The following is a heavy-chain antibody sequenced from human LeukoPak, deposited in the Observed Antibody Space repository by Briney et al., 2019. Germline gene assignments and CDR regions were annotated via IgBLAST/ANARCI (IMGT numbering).Heavy chain of an antibody. Sequence: GESLKISCKGSGYSFTSYWIGWVRQMPGKGLEWMGIIYPGDSDTRHSPSFQGQVTISADKSISTAYLQWSSLKASDTAMYYCATLDCSSTSCYRFGAFDIWGQGTMVTVSS. D-gene: IGHD2-2*02. CDR2: IYPGDSDT. V-gene: IGHV5-51*01. J-gene: IGHJ3*02. CDR1: GYSFTSYW. CDR3: ATLDCSSTSCYRFGAFDI.